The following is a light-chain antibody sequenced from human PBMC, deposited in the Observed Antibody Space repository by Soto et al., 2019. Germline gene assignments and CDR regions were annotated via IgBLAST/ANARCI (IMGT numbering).Light chain of an antibody. CDR1: SSDVGGYNY. Sequence: SVLTQPASVSVSPGQSITISCTGTSSDVGGYNYVSWYQQHPGKAPKLMIYDVSNRPSGVSNRFSGSKSGNTASLTISGLQAEDEADYYCSSYTSSSTLSFGTGTKVTVL. CDR2: DVS. V-gene: IGLV2-14*01. J-gene: IGLJ1*01. CDR3: SSYTSSSTLS.